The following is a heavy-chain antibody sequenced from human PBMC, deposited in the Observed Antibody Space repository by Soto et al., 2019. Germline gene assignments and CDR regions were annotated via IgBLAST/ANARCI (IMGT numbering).Heavy chain of an antibody. D-gene: IGHD3-10*01. J-gene: IGHJ4*02. V-gene: IGHV1-18*04. CDR1: GDSFKYSS. CDR2: ISAQKGDT. CDR3: AKVGRFGELMPLES. Sequence: QVQLVQSGAEVKDPGASVNISCKASGDSFKYSSFTWVRQAPGQGLEWMGWISAQKGDTNYAQAFQDRVTMTTDKSTSTFYMDLRSLRSDDTAVYYCAKVGRFGELMPLESWGQGTLVRVS.